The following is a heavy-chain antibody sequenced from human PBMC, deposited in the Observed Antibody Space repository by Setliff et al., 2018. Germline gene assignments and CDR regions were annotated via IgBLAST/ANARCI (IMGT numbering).Heavy chain of an antibody. CDR2: IYTGEDTT. D-gene: IGHD2-21*01. Sequence: LRLSCAASGFTFRSYAMNWVRQAPGKGLEWVSVIYTGEDTTYYADSVQGRFTISRDNSKNTLFLQMDSLRDDDTAVYYCAKDSLEVVIALHGMDVRGQGTTVTVSS. J-gene: IGHJ6*01. V-gene: IGHV3-NL1*01. CDR1: GFTFRSYA. CDR3: AKDSLEVVIALHGMDV.